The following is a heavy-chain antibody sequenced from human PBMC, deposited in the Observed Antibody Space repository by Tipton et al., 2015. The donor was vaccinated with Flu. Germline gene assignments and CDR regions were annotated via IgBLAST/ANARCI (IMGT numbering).Heavy chain of an antibody. CDR1: GGSISGNS. J-gene: IGHJ4*02. V-gene: IGHV4-59*13. Sequence: LRLSCTVTGGSISGNSWIRQSPGKGLEWLAYVSDSGSVRYNPPHTSRASIVADTPSGRFTLRLASVTEADTAVYYCAAEASGGSYFAYWGQGILVTVPS. CDR2: VSDSGSV. CDR3: AAEASGGSYFAY. D-gene: IGHD2-15*01.